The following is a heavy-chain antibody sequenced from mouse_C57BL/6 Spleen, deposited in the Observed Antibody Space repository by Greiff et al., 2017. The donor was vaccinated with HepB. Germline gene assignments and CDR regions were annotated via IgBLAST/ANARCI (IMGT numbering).Heavy chain of an antibody. D-gene: IGHD2-5*01. CDR1: GYAFSSSW. J-gene: IGHJ4*01. V-gene: IGHV1-82*01. Sequence: VQLQQSGPELVKPGASVKISCKASGYAFSSSWMNWVKQRPGKGLEWIGRIYPGDGDTNYNGKFKGKATLTADNSSSTAYMQLSSLTSEDSAVYFCAKSNYVDYAMDYWGQGTSVTVSS. CDR3: AKSNYVDYAMDY. CDR2: IYPGDGDT.